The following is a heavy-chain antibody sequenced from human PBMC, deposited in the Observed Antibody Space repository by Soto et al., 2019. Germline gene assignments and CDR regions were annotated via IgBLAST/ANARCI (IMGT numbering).Heavy chain of an antibody. D-gene: IGHD4-17*01. CDR3: TTGLLRSRGAFDI. Sequence: GGSLRLSCAASGFTFSNAWMNWVRQAPGKGLEWVGRIKSKTDGGTTDYAAPVKGRFTISRDDSKNTLYLQMNSLKTEDTAVYYCTTGLLRSRGAFDIWGQGTMVTVSS. CDR2: IKSKTDGGTT. J-gene: IGHJ3*02. V-gene: IGHV3-15*07. CDR1: GFTFSNAW.